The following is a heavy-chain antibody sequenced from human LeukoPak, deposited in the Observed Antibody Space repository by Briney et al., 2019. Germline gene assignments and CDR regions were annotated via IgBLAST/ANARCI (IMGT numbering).Heavy chain of an antibody. CDR3: ASPTGNSSSWYRWYFDL. CDR1: GFTFSSYS. J-gene: IGHJ2*01. D-gene: IGHD6-13*01. V-gene: IGHV3-21*01. Sequence: GGSLRLSCAASGFTFSSYSMNWVRQAPGKGLEWVASISSSTSYIYYVDSVKGRFTISRDNAKNSLYLQMNSLRDEDTAVYFCASPTGNSSSWYRWYFDLWGRGTLVTVSS. CDR2: ISSSTSYI.